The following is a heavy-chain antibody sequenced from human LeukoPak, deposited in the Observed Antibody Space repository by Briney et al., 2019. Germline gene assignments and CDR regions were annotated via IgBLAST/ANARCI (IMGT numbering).Heavy chain of an antibody. CDR1: GFTFNSYG. Sequence: PGGSLRLSCAASGFTFNSYGIHWVRQAPGKGLEWVAFIRYDGSSKYYVDSVKGRFTISRDNSKNTLYLQMNSLRTEDTAVYFCAKDRSRQQMWGTIKKWFDPWGQGTLVSVSS. CDR3: AKDRSRQQMWGTIKKWFDP. J-gene: IGHJ5*02. D-gene: IGHD5-24*01. V-gene: IGHV3-30*02. CDR2: IRYDGSSK.